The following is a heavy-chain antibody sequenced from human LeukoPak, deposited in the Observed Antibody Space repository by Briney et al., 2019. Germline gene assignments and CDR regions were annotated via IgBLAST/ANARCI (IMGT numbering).Heavy chain of an antibody. V-gene: IGHV3-11*04. CDR2: IGTSGDII. D-gene: IGHD6-19*01. J-gene: IGHJ4*02. CDR1: GFIFSDYY. Sequence: GGSLRLSCAASGFIFSDYYMSWLRQAPGKGLEWVSYIGTSGDIIYYADSVKGRFTTSRDNAKNTLYLQLSSLRAEDTAVYYCARDYSSVPEYWGQGTLVTVSS. CDR3: ARDYSSVPEY.